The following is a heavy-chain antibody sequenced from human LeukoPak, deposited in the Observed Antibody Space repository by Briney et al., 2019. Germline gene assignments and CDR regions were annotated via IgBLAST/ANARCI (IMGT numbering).Heavy chain of an antibody. V-gene: IGHV4-34*01. CDR2: INHSGST. CDR3: ARGRSTTVTTWYYFDY. J-gene: IGHJ4*02. Sequence: PSETLSLTCAVYGGSFIGYYWSWIRQPPGKGLEWIGEINHSGSTNYNPSLKSRVTISVDTSKNQFSLKLSSVTAADTAVYYCARGRSTTVTTWYYFDYWGQGTLVTVSS. D-gene: IGHD4-17*01. CDR1: GGSFIGYY.